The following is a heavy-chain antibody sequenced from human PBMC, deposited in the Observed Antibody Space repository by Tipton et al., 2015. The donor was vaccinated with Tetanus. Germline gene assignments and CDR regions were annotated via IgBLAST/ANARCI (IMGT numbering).Heavy chain of an antibody. Sequence: LRLSCTVSGGSITSNYWTWIRQPAGKGLEWIGRIYAPGITNYNPSLKSRVSMSVDTSKNQFSLKLRPVTAADTAVYYCATSGGGHCGAKCLINFFDPWGQGTLVTVSS. CDR1: GGSITSNY. CDR2: IYAPGIT. CDR3: ATSGGGHCGAKCLINFFDP. J-gene: IGHJ5*02. V-gene: IGHV4-4*07. D-gene: IGHD2-15*01.